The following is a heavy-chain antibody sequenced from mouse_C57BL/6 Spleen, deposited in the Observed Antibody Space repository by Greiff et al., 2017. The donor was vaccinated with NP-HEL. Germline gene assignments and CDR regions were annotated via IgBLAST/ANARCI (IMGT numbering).Heavy chain of an antibody. J-gene: IGHJ2*01. Sequence: EVQLQQSGPELVKPGASVKISCKASGYSFTGYSMNWVKQSPEKSLEWIGEINPSTGGTTYNQKFKAKTTLTVDKSSSTAYLQLKRLTSENSAVYYCARENYWGQGTTLTVSS. CDR3: ARENY. CDR2: INPSTGGT. CDR1: GYSFTGYS. V-gene: IGHV1-42*01.